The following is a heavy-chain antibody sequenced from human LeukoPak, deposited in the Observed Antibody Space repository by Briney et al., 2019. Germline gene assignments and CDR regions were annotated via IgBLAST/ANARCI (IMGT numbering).Heavy chain of an antibody. Sequence: SETLSLTCAVSGGSISSSNWWSWIRQPPGKGLEWIGEINHSGSTNYNPSLKSRVTISVDTSKNQFSLKLSSVTAADTAVYYCARGSGDYDFDYWGQGTLVTVSS. D-gene: IGHD4-17*01. J-gene: IGHJ4*02. CDR1: GGSISSSNW. CDR2: INHSGST. CDR3: ARGSGDYDFDY. V-gene: IGHV4-4*02.